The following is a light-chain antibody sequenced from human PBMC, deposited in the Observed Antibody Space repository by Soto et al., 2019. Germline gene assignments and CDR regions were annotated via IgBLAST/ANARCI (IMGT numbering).Light chain of an antibody. CDR1: QGISTY. Sequence: SQMPQSPSSLSSSVGDRVTIACLASQGISTYLSWYQQKPGKVPKLLIYAASTLLSGVPSRFSGSGSGTDFTLTISSLQPEDVATYYCQKYDTAPLTFGQGAKV. CDR2: AAS. V-gene: IGKV1-27*01. J-gene: IGKJ1*01. CDR3: QKYDTAPLT.